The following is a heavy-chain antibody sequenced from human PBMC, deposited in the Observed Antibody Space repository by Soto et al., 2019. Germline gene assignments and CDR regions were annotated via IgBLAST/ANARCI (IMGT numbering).Heavy chain of an antibody. CDR1: GDSISNSRW. J-gene: IGHJ3*01. Sequence: QVQLQESGPGLVKPSGTLSLTCAVSGDSISNSRWWTWVRQPPGKGLEWIGDIFHSGDTNYNPSLKSRGCRSVDKSQNQFSLKVSAVTAADTAVYYCAYSTGWYRHDVWGQGTLVTVSS. CDR2: IFHSGDT. V-gene: IGHV4-4*02. D-gene: IGHD6-19*01. CDR3: AYSTGWYRHDV.